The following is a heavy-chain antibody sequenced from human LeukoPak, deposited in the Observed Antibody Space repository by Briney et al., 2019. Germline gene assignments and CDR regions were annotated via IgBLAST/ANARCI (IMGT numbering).Heavy chain of an antibody. V-gene: IGHV4-31*03. D-gene: IGHD3-22*01. CDR2: IYYSGST. CDR1: GGSISSADYY. CDR3: ARVLRSSGSPDY. Sequence: PSETLSLTCTVSGGSISSADYYWSWIRQHPGKGLEWIGYIYYSGSTYYNPSLKSRVTISVDTSKNQFSLKLSSVTAADTAVYYCARVLRSSGSPDYWGQGTLVTVPS. J-gene: IGHJ4*02.